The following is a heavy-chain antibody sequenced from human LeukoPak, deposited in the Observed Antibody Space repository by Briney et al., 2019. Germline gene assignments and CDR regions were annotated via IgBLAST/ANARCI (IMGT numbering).Heavy chain of an antibody. V-gene: IGHV3-20*04. Sequence: PGGSLRLSCEASGFTYDSYGMSWVRQAPGKGLEWVSGINWNGDETTYADSVKGRFTISRDNAKNSLYLQMNSLRAEDTAFYYCVRGGELVGSYFDYWGQGTLVIVSS. D-gene: IGHD3-16*01. CDR3: VRGGELVGSYFDY. CDR1: GFTYDSYG. J-gene: IGHJ4*02. CDR2: INWNGDET.